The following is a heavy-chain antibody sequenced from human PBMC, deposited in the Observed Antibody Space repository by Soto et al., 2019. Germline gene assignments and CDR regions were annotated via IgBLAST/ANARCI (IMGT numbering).Heavy chain of an antibody. CDR2: IYLGDSDT. J-gene: IGHJ4*02. CDR3: ARAVVPPAISSRNYFFDY. D-gene: IGHD2-2*01. Sequence: EVQLVRSGAEVKKPGESLKISCKASGYSFATYWIGWVRQMPGKGLECMGIIYLGDSDTTYSPSFRGQVTISADKSISTAYLQWSGLQASDTAMYYCARAVVPPAISSRNYFFDYWGQVTLVTVSS. CDR1: GYSFATYW. V-gene: IGHV5-51*03.